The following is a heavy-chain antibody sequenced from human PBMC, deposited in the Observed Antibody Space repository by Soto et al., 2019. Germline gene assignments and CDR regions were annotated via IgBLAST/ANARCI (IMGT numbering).Heavy chain of an antibody. D-gene: IGHD2-15*01. J-gene: IGHJ5*02. V-gene: IGHV4-30-2*01. Sequence: SETLSLTCAVSGGSISSGGYSWSWIRQPPGKGLEWIGYIYHSGSTNYNPSLKSRVTISVDTSKNQFSLKLSSVTAADTAVYYCARDRYCSGGSCYNWFDPWGQGTLVTVSS. CDR2: IYHSGST. CDR3: ARDRYCSGGSCYNWFDP. CDR1: GGSISSGGYS.